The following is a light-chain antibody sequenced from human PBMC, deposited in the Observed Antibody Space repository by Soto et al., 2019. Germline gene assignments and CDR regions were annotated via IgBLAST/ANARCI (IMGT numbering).Light chain of an antibody. CDR1: SSNIGAGYD. J-gene: IGLJ1*01. V-gene: IGLV1-40*01. CDR2: GNS. CDR3: QSYDSSLSPYV. Sequence: QSVLTQPPSVSGAPGQRVTISCTGSSSNIGAGYDVHWYQQLPGTAPKLLIYGNSNRPSGVPDRFSGSKSGTSASLAITGLQAEDEADHYCQSYDSSLSPYVFGTGTKVTVL.